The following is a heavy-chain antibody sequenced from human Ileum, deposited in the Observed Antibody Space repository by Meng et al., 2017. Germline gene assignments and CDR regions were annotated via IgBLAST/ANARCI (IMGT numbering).Heavy chain of an antibody. D-gene: IGHD4-23*01. CDR3: ARHGGYSQDF. Sequence: QARLQGPGPGLVGPSGTLSLTVAVSSGSISSNTYWSWVRQPPGKGLEWIGQISHSGSAYYNPSLKSRVTMSVDKSKSQFSLMLTSVTAADTAIYYCARHGGYSQDFWGQGTLVTVSS. V-gene: IGHV4-4*02. CDR1: SGSISSNTY. CDR2: ISHSGSA. J-gene: IGHJ4*02.